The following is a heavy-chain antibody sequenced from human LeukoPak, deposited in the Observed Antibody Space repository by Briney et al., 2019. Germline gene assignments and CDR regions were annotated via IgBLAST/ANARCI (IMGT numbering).Heavy chain of an antibody. Sequence: PGGSLRLSCAASGFTFSSYAMHWVRQAPGKGLEWVAVISYDGSNKYYADSVKGRFTISRDNSKNTLYLQMNSLRAEDTAVYYCARERGSRSFDCWGQGTLVTVSS. CDR2: ISYDGSNK. V-gene: IGHV3-30*04. CDR1: GFTFSSYA. CDR3: ARERGSRSFDC. D-gene: IGHD3-16*01. J-gene: IGHJ4*02.